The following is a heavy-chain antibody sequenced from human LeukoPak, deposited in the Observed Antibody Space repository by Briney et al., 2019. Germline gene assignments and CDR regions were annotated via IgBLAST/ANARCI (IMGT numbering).Heavy chain of an antibody. CDR2: ISLTGIT. D-gene: IGHD1-1*01. CDR3: WRENCDFSPFGY. CDR1: GGSISNTNW. Sequence: PSGTLSLTCGVSGGSISNTNWWCWVRQPPGEGLEWIGEISLTGITHYDPSLESRVTVSLDNSKNRRSLNLPSVTAADTALYYCWRENCDFSPFGYWGQGTLVTVFS. J-gene: IGHJ4*02. V-gene: IGHV4-4*02.